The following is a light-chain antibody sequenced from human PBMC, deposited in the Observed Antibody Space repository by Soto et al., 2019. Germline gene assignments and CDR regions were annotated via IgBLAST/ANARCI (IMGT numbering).Light chain of an antibody. Sequence: EIVLTQSPGTLSLSPGERATLSCRASQSVSYYLAWYQQKPGQAPRLLIYDASSRATGVPDRFSGSGSGTDFTLTISRLEPEDLAVYFCQQYGSSPLTFGGGTKVDIK. J-gene: IGKJ4*01. CDR2: DAS. CDR3: QQYGSSPLT. V-gene: IGKV3-20*01. CDR1: QSVSYY.